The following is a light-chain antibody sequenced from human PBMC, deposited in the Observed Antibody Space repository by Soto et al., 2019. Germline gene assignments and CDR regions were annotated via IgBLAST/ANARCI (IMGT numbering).Light chain of an antibody. V-gene: IGKV1-39*01. J-gene: IGKJ2*01. CDR1: QNINIY. CDR2: AAS. CDR3: QQSYSTPRT. Sequence: DIQMTQSPSSLSASVGDRVTITCRASQNINIYLNLYQQKPGKAPQVLIYAASSLQSGVPSRFTGSGSGTDFTLTISSLQSEDFGTYYCQQSYSTPRTFGHGTKVDIK.